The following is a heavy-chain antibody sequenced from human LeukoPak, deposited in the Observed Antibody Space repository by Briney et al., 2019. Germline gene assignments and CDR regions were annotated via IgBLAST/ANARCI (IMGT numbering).Heavy chain of an antibody. Sequence: GGSLRLSCAASEFSFSSSNMNWVRQAPGKGLEWVSSISSSSSYIYYADSVKGRFTISRDNAKNSLYLQMNSLRAEDTAVYYCARVIAAADYWGQGTLVTVSS. V-gene: IGHV3-21*01. CDR1: EFSFSSSN. CDR3: ARVIAAADY. CDR2: ISSSSSYI. D-gene: IGHD6-13*01. J-gene: IGHJ4*02.